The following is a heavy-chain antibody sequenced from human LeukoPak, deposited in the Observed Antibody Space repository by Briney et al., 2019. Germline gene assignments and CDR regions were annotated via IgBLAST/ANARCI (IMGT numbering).Heavy chain of an antibody. CDR1: GGSISSYY. J-gene: IGHJ4*02. CDR2: IYYSGST. CDR3: ARRGSDFWSGYYYNYFDY. V-gene: IGHV4-59*08. Sequence: SETLSLTCTVSGGSISSYYRSWIRQPPGKGLEWIGYIYYSGSTNYNPSLKSRVTISVDTSKNQFSLKLSSVTAADTAVYYCARRGSDFWSGYYYNYFDYWGQGTLVTVSS. D-gene: IGHD3-3*01.